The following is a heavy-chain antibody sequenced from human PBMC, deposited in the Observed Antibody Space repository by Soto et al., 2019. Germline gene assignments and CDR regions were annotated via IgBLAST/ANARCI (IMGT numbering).Heavy chain of an antibody. V-gene: IGHV1-46*01. D-gene: IGHD3-10*01. CDR3: AREGGQGFTMVREFGSMDA. J-gene: IGHJ6*02. CDR1: GYTFTSYY. Sequence: QVQLVQSGAEVKKPGASVKVSCKASGYTFTSYYMHWVRQAPGQGLEWMGIINPSGGSTSYEQKFHGRFTVTRDTSTRTVYMELSSLRSEDTAVYYCAREGGQGFTMVREFGSMDALGQGTTVTVSS. CDR2: INPSGGST.